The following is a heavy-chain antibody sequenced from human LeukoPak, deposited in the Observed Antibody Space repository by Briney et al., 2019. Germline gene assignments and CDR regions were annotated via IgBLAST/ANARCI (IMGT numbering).Heavy chain of an antibody. J-gene: IGHJ4*02. CDR1: GYTFTGYY. V-gene: IGHV1-2*02. CDR3: ARDGDYDILTGFDY. D-gene: IGHD3-9*01. Sequence: ASVKVSCKASGYTFTGYYVHWVRQAPGQGLEWMGWINPNSGGTNYAQKFQGRVTMTRDTSISTAYMELSRLRSDDTAVYYCARDGDYDILTGFDYWGQGTLVTVSS. CDR2: INPNSGGT.